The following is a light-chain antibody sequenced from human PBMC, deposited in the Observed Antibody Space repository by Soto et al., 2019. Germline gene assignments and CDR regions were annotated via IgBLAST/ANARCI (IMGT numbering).Light chain of an antibody. CDR1: QSVSSTY. V-gene: IGKV3-20*01. J-gene: IGKJ2*01. Sequence: EIVLTQSPGTLSLSPGERATLSCRANQSVSSTYLAWYQQKPGQAPRLLTYGASSRATGIPDRFSGSGSGTDFTLTISRLEPEDFGVYYCHQYGSAPGTFGQGTKLEIK. CDR2: GAS. CDR3: HQYGSAPGT.